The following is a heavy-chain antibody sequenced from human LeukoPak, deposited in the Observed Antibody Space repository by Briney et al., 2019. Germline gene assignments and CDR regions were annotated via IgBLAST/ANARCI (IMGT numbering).Heavy chain of an antibody. D-gene: IGHD2-2*01. CDR2: IIPIFGTA. CDR1: GGTFSSYA. Sequence: SVKVFCKASGGTFSSYAISWVRQAPGQGLEWMGGIIPIFGTANYAQKFQGRVTITADESTSTAYMELSSLRSEDTAVYYCARGDIPAAYSPFDYWGQGTLVTVSS. J-gene: IGHJ4*02. V-gene: IGHV1-69*13. CDR3: ARGDIPAAYSPFDY.